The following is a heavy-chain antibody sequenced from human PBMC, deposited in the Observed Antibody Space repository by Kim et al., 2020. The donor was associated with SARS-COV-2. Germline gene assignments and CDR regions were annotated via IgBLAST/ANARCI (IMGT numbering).Heavy chain of an antibody. CDR1: GFTFSSYA. V-gene: IGHV3-23*01. Sequence: GGSLRLSCAASGFTFSSYAMSWVRQAPGKGLEWVSAISGSGGSTYYADSVKGRFTISRDNSKNTLYLQMNSLRAEDTAVYYCAKDRPTTNGWSDSFFDYWGQGTLVTVSS. CDR3: AKDRPTTNGWSDSFFDY. CDR2: ISGSGGST. J-gene: IGHJ4*02. D-gene: IGHD2-8*01.